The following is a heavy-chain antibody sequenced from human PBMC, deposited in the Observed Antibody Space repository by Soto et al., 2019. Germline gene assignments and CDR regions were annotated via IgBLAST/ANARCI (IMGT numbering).Heavy chain of an antibody. J-gene: IGHJ3*02. D-gene: IGHD1-20*01. CDR2: ISGSGGST. CDR3: AKVGNWNGPRGAFDI. CDR1: GFTFSSYA. V-gene: IGHV3-23*01. Sequence: GGSLRLSCAASGFTFSSYAMSWVRQAPGKGLEWVSAISGSGGSTYYADSVKGRFTISRDNAKNTLYLQMNSLSAEDTALYYCAKVGNWNGPRGAFDIWGQGTTVIGS.